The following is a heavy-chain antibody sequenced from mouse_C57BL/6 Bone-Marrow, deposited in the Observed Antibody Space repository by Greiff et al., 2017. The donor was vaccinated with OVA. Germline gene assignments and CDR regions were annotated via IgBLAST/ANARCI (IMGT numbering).Heavy chain of an antibody. J-gene: IGHJ3*01. V-gene: IGHV1-76*01. Sequence: QQRPGQGLEWIARIYPGSGNTYYNEKFKGKATLTAEKSSSTAYMQLSSLTSEDSAVYFCARPLGAWFAYWGQGTLVTVSA. D-gene: IGHD4-1*01. CDR3: ARPLGAWFAY. CDR2: IYPGSGNT.